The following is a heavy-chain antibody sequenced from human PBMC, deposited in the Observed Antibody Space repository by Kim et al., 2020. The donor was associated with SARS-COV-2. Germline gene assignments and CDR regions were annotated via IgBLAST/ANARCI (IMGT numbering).Heavy chain of an antibody. CDR2: INPSGDTT. Sequence: ASVKVSCKASGYSFANFYMHWVRRAPGQGLEWVGTINPSGDTTSFAQRFQGRVTVSRDTSTSTVSLELNSLRSDDTAVYYCARRVDGCAEFCHHWGQGTL. CDR3: ARRVDGCAEFCHH. CDR1: GYSFANFY. V-gene: IGHV1-46*01. J-gene: IGHJ1*01.